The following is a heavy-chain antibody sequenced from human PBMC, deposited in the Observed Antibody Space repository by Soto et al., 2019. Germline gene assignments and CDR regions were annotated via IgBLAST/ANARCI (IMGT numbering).Heavy chain of an antibody. V-gene: IGHV3-30-3*02. D-gene: IGHD5-12*01. CDR1: GFTFSSYA. CDR2: ISYDGSNK. Sequence: QVPLVESGGGVVQPGRSLRLSCAASGFTFSSYAMHWVRQAPGKGLEWVAVISYDGSNKYYADSVKGRFTISRDNSKNTLYLQMNSLRAEDTAVYYCAEGRDGYNYYYYYGMDVWGQGTTVTVSS. CDR3: AEGRDGYNYYYYYGMDV. J-gene: IGHJ6*02.